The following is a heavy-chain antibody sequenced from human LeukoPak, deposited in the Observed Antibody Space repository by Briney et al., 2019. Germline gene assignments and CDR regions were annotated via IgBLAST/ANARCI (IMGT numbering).Heavy chain of an antibody. CDR1: GGSISSSYW. Sequence: SETLSLTCTVSGGSISSSYWWTWLRQPPGKGLEWIGEIYHSGSTNYNPSLKSRLTISVDKSKNQFSLKLSSVTAADTAVYYCARSYWTGYHHLDFWGQGTLVTVSS. J-gene: IGHJ4*02. CDR3: ARSYWTGYHHLDF. V-gene: IGHV4-4*02. D-gene: IGHD3/OR15-3a*01. CDR2: IYHSGST.